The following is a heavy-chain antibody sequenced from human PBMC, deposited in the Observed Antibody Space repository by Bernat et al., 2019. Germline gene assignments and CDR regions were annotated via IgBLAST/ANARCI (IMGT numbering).Heavy chain of an antibody. Sequence: QVKLVESGGGVVQPGRSLRLSCAASGFTFSSYGMHWVRQAPGKGLEWVAVIWYDGSNKYYADSVKGRFTISRDNSKNTLYLQMNSLRAEDTAVYYCATYGDLHDAFDIWGQGTMVAVSS. D-gene: IGHD4-17*01. CDR1: GFTFSSYG. CDR3: ATYGDLHDAFDI. CDR2: IWYDGSNK. V-gene: IGHV3-33*01. J-gene: IGHJ3*02.